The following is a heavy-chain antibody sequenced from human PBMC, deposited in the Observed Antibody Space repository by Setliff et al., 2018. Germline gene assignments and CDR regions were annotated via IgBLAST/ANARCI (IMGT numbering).Heavy chain of an antibody. V-gene: IGHV4-61*01. Sequence: ETLSLTCTVSGGSVSSGSYYWSWIRQPPGKGLEWIGYIYYSGSTNYNPSLKSRVTISVDTSKNQFSLKLSSVTAADTAVYYCARDRGGDWIYYFDYWGQGTLVTVSS. D-gene: IGHD2-21*02. CDR1: GGSVSSGSYY. CDR2: IYYSGST. J-gene: IGHJ4*02. CDR3: ARDRGGDWIYYFDY.